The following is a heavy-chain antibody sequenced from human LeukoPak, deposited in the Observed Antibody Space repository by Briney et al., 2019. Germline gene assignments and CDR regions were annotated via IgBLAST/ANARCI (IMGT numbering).Heavy chain of an antibody. Sequence: GGSLRLSCAASGFTFSSSWMHWVRQAPGKGLVWVSLISTDGSSTSYADSVKGRFTISIDNAKTTVYLQMNSQRVEDTALYYCTRGLAYWGQGTLVTVSS. CDR2: ISTDGSST. V-gene: IGHV3-74*01. J-gene: IGHJ4*02. D-gene: IGHD3-16*01. CDR3: TRGLAY. CDR1: GFTFSSSW.